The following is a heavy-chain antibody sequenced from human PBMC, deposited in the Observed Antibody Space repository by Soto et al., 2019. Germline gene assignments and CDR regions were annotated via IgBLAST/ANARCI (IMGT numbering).Heavy chain of an antibody. CDR3: ARQAPLRDSGSYLWYDGIDV. Sequence: TSETLSLTCTVSGGSISISPYYWGWIRQPPGKGLEWIGSIYYSGSTFYNPSLKSRVTISVDTSKNQFSLKLSSVTAADTAVYYCARQAPLRDSGSYLWYDGIDVWGQGTTVT. D-gene: IGHD1-26*01. J-gene: IGHJ6*02. V-gene: IGHV4-39*01. CDR1: GGSISISPYY. CDR2: IYYSGST.